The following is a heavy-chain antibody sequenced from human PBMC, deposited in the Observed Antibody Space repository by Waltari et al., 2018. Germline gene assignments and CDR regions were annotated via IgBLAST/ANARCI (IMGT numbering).Heavy chain of an antibody. V-gene: IGHV3-21*06. CDR1: GFPFSGAS. CDR3: ARVRDDRFYTGSGYSAR. J-gene: IGHJ4*02. Sequence: EVQLVESGGGLVKPGESLRLSCVASGFPFSGASLHWFSQAPRKGRELVASISVGSSVTYYGDEWKGRFTISRDNAQNSVYLEMNSLRVEDTAVYYCARVRDDRFYTGSGYSARWGQGTLVTVSS. D-gene: IGHD6-19*01. CDR2: ISVGSSVT.